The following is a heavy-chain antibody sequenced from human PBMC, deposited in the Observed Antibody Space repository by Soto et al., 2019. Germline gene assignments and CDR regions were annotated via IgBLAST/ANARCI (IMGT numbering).Heavy chain of an antibody. CDR1: GDSVSSNSAA. V-gene: IGHV6-1*01. CDR3: ARGPNYDFWSGYYFNYYYGMDV. Sequence: SQTLSLTCAISGDSVSSNSAAWNWIRQSPSRGLEWLGRTYYRSKWYNDYAVSVKSRITINPDTSKNQFSLQLSSVTPEDTAVYYCARGPNYDFWSGYYFNYYYGMDVWGQGTTVTVSS. D-gene: IGHD3-3*01. CDR2: TYYRSKWYN. J-gene: IGHJ6*02.